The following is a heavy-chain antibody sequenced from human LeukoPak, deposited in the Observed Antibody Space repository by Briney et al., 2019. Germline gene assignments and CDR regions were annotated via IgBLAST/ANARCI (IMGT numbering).Heavy chain of an antibody. D-gene: IGHD3-10*01. V-gene: IGHV3-23*01. CDR1: GFTFSTYA. CDR2: ISGSGGST. CDR3: AKAQHVTMVRGVLA. J-gene: IGHJ4*02. Sequence: PGGSLRLSCAASGFTFSTYAKIWVRQAPGKGLEWVSSISGSGGSTYYADSMQGRFTISRDNSKNTVNLQMNSLRAEDTALYYCAKAQHVTMVRGVLAWGQGTLVTVSS.